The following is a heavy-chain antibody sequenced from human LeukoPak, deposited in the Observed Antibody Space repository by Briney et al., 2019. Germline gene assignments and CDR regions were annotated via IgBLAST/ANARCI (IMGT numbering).Heavy chain of an antibody. CDR3: ARHPLFFCSSTSCYTYYFDY. Sequence: SETLSLTCTVSGGSISSSSYYWGWIRQPPGKGLEWIGSIYYSGSTYYNPSLRSRVTISVDTSKNQFSLKLSSVTAADTAVYYCARHPLFFCSSTSCYTYYFDYWGQGTLVTVSS. CDR1: GGSISSSSYY. CDR2: IYYSGST. D-gene: IGHD2-2*02. V-gene: IGHV4-39*01. J-gene: IGHJ4*02.